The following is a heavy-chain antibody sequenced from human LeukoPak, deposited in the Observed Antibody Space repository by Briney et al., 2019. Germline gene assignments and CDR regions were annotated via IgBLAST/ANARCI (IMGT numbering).Heavy chain of an antibody. CDR3: ARERAARFDY. V-gene: IGHV1-69*05. J-gene: IGHJ4*02. CDR1: GGTFSSYA. Sequence: SVKVSCKASGGTFSSYAISWVRQAPGQGLEWMGRIIPIFGTANYAQKFQGRVTITTDESTGTAYMELSSLRSEDTAVYYCARERAARFDYWGQGTLVTVSS. CDR2: IIPIFGTA. D-gene: IGHD6-25*01.